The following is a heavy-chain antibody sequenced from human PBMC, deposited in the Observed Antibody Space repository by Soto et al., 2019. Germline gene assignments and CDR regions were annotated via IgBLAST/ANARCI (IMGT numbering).Heavy chain of an antibody. CDR1: GGSISSGGSY. V-gene: IGHV4-31*03. J-gene: IGHJ6*02. CDR3: ARDGTVTTGQGTFYYRFDV. Sequence: SETLSLTCTVSGGSISSGGSYWNWIRQHPGKGLEWIGYIAYSGSTYYNPSLQSRVTISVDTSKNQFSLKLRSVTAADTAVYYCARDGTVTTGQGTFYYRFDVWGQGTTVTVSS. D-gene: IGHD4-17*01. CDR2: IAYSGST.